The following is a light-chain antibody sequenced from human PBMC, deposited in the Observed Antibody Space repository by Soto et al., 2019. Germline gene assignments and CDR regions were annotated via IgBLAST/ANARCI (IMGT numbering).Light chain of an antibody. CDR1: SSNIGAGYD. CDR3: QSYDSSLSGSI. V-gene: IGLV1-40*01. J-gene: IGLJ2*01. Sequence: QSVLTQPPSVSGAPGQRVTISCTGSSSNIGAGYDVHWYQHLPGSAPKLLVYVTSNRPSGVPDRFSGSKSGTSASLAITGLQAEDEAYYYCQSYDSSLSGSIFGGGTQLTVL. CDR2: VTS.